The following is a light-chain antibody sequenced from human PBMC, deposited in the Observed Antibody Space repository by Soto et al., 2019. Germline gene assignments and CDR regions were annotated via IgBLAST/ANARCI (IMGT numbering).Light chain of an antibody. CDR2: EVT. J-gene: IGLJ3*02. CDR1: SSDVGGYNY. CDR3: SSYAASNICYFV. V-gene: IGLV2-8*01. Sequence: QSALTQPHSASGSPGQSVTISCTGTSSDVGGYNYVSWYQQYPGRAPKLMIYEVTKRPSGVPDRFSGSKSGNTASLTVSGLQAEDEADYYCSSYAASNICYFVFGGGTQLTVL.